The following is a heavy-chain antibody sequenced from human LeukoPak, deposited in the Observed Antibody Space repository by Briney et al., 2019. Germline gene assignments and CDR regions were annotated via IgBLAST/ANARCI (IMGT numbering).Heavy chain of an antibody. CDR2: INPNTGDT. Sequence: GASVKVSCKASGYTFTAYYMHWVRQAPGQGLEWMGWINPNTGDTNYAQKFQGRVTMTRDTTISTAYLELSRLTSDDTAVYYCARGHGYGGNSVTLDLGYWGQGTLVTVSS. V-gene: IGHV1-2*02. CDR3: ARGHGYGGNSVTLDLGY. CDR1: GYTFTAYY. D-gene: IGHD4-23*01. J-gene: IGHJ4*02.